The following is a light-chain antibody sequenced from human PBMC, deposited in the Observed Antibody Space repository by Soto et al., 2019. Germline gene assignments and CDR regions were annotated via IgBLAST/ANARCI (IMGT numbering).Light chain of an antibody. CDR2: GAS. Sequence: EVVLTQSPATLSVSPGERATLSCRASQSVSSNLAWYQQKPGQAPRLLIYGASTRATGIPARFSGSGSGTEFTLIISSLQSEDFAIYYCQQYNNWPPITFGQGTKLEIK. CDR3: QQYNNWPPIT. V-gene: IGKV3-15*01. CDR1: QSVSSN. J-gene: IGKJ2*01.